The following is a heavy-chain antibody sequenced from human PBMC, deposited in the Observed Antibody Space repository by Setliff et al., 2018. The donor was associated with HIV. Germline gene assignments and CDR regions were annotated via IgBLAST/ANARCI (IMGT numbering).Heavy chain of an antibody. D-gene: IGHD3-3*01. J-gene: IGHJ4*02. CDR2: IYYSVTT. Sequence: SETLSLTCTVSGGSISSTNYFWGWIRQPPGKGLEWIANIYYSVTTYYNPSLKSRVTISVDTSKNQFSLKLSSVTAADTAVYYCARFGRSLRTVDYWGQGTLVTVSS. V-gene: IGHV4-39*01. CDR1: GGSISSTNYF. CDR3: ARFGRSLRTVDY.